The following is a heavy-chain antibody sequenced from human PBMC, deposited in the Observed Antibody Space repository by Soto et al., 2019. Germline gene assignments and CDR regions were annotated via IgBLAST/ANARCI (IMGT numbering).Heavy chain of an antibody. D-gene: IGHD3-22*01. CDR3: ARHGEYYDSGGYARPYYYYGMDG. Sequence: KAXEALSLTCSVSGCSISTSGYYWGCIRQPPGKGLEWIGGIYYSGSTYYNPSRKSRVTISVDTSKNQYSLKLTSVTAANTAVYYCARHGEYYDSGGYARPYYYYGMDGWGQGTRVTVSS. CDR1: GCSISTSGYY. V-gene: IGHV4-39*01. CDR2: IYYSGST. J-gene: IGHJ6*02.